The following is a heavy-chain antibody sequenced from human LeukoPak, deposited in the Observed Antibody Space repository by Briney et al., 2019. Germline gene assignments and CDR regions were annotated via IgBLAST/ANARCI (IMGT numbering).Heavy chain of an antibody. CDR2: IYYSGST. Sequence: SETLSLTCTVSGGSISTYYWSWIRQPPGKGLEWIGYIYYSGSTDYSPSLQSRVTISVDTSRNQFSLRLSSVTAADTAMYYCARSGTKTNGFDYWGQGTLVTVSS. D-gene: IGHD2-8*01. V-gene: IGHV4-59*01. CDR3: ARSGTKTNGFDY. J-gene: IGHJ4*02. CDR1: GGSISTYY.